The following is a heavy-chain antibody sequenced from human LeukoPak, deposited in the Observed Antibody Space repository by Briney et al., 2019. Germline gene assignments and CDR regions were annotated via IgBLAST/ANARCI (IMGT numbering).Heavy chain of an antibody. CDR1: GGSFSGYY. Sequence: KTSETLSLTCAAYGGSFSGYYWSWIRQPPGKGLEWIGEINHSGSTNYNPSLKSRVTMSVDTSKNQFSLKLSSVTAADTAVYYCARDGGIAVAGSAHFDYWGQGTLVTVSS. J-gene: IGHJ4*02. D-gene: IGHD6-19*01. V-gene: IGHV4-34*01. CDR3: ARDGGIAVAGSAHFDY. CDR2: INHSGST.